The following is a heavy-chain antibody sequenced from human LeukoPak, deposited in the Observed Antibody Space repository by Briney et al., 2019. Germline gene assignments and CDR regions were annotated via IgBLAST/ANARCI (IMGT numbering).Heavy chain of an antibody. CDR2: ISGSGGST. V-gene: IGHV3-23*01. D-gene: IGHD3-10*02. Sequence: GGSLRLSCVPSGFTFSSYGVSWVRPAPGKGLEWVSGISGSGGSTYYADSVKGRFTISRDNAKNTLYLQMNSLRAEDTAVYYCAELGITMIGGVWGKGTTVTISS. J-gene: IGHJ6*04. CDR1: GFTFSSYG. CDR3: AELGITMIGGV.